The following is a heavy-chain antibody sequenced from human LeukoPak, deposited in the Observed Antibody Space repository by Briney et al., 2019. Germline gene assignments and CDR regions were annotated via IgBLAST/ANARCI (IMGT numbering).Heavy chain of an antibody. D-gene: IGHD3-10*02. CDR2: ISSSGSTI. CDR3: AELGITMIGGV. Sequence: GGSLRLSCAASGFTFSRYYWMNWVRQAPGKGLEWVSYISSSGSTIYYADSVKGRFTISRDNAKNSLYLQMNSLRAEDTAVYYCAELGITMIGGVWGKGTTVTISS. CDR1: GFTFSRYY. V-gene: IGHV3-48*03. J-gene: IGHJ6*04.